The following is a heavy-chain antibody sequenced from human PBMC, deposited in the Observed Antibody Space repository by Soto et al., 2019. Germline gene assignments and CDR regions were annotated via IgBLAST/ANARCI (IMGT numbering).Heavy chain of an antibody. V-gene: IGHV3-11*03. CDR3: EPHRGTYSSSWFDY. J-gene: IGHJ4*02. Sequence: PGGSLRLSCAASGFTFRDYYMSWIRQAPGKGLEWVSYISSSSSSTNYAESVKGRFTISRDNAKNSLYLQMNSLRAEDTAVYYCEPHRGTYSSSWFDYWGQGTLVTVSS. D-gene: IGHD6-13*01. CDR1: GFTFRDYY. CDR2: ISSSSSST.